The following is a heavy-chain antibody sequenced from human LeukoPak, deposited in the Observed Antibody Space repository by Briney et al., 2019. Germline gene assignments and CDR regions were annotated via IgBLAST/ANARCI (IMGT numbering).Heavy chain of an antibody. J-gene: IGHJ6*02. CDR3: ATWAFYHDLDV. CDR1: GFSLGAYA. CDR2: INADGGRT. D-gene: IGHD3-3*01. V-gene: IGHV3-43*02. Sequence: GGSLRLSCVASGFSLGAYAMPWVRQARGKGLEWVSHINADGGRTYYADAVKGRFTISRDNSKDSLYLQMTGLRAEDSAVYYCATWAFYHDLDVWGRGTTVTVSS.